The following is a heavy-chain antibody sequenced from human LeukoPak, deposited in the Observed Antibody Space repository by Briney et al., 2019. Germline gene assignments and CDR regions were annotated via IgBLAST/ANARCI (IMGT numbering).Heavy chain of an antibody. J-gene: IGHJ6*03. CDR3: AIYPLRFLEWLNRDYMDV. D-gene: IGHD3-3*01. Sequence: TSETLSLTCTVSGGSISSSSYYWGWLRQPPGKGLEWIGSIYYSGSTYYNPSLKSRVTISVDTSKNQFSLKLSSVTAADTAVYYCAIYPLRFLEWLNRDYMDVWGKGTTVTVSS. V-gene: IGHV4-39*01. CDR1: GGSISSSSYY. CDR2: IYYSGST.